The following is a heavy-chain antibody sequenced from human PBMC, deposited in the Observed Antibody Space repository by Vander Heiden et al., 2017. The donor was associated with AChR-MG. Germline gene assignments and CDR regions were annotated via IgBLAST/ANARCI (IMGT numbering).Heavy chain of an antibody. V-gene: IGHV3-23*01. CDR2: ISGSGGST. D-gene: IGHD6-13*01. CDR3: ANAAAAGTAPREN. Sequence: EVQLLESGGGLVQPGGSLRLSCAASGFTFSSYAMSWVRQAPGKGLEWVSAISGSGGSTYYADAVKGRFTISRDNSKNTMYLQMKRMRAEDTAVYYYANAAAAGTAPRENWGQGTLVTVSS. CDR1: GFTFSSYA. J-gene: IGHJ4*02.